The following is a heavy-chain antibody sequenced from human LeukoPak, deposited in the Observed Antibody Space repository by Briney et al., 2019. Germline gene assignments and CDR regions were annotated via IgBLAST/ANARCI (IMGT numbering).Heavy chain of an antibody. CDR3: ARGTYSNYFYY. V-gene: IGHV4-61*02. D-gene: IGHD4-11*01. J-gene: IGHJ4*02. CDR2: IYTSGST. Sequence: PSETLSLTCTVSGGSISSSSYYWGWIRQPAGKGLEWIGRIYTSGSTNYNPSLKSRVTISVDTSKNQFSLKLSSVTAADTAVYYCARGTYSNYFYYWGQGTLVTVSS. CDR1: GGSISSSSYY.